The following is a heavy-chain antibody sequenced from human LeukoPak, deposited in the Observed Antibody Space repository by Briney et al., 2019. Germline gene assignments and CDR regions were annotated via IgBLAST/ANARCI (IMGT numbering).Heavy chain of an antibody. CDR1: GGSISSYY. J-gene: IGHJ3*02. D-gene: IGHD3-3*01. CDR2: IYYSGST. CDR3: ARVLYSDFWSGSPGAFDI. V-gene: IGHV4-59*01. Sequence: SETLSLTCTVSGGSISSYYWSWIRQPPGKGLEWIGYIYYSGSTNYNPSLKSRVTISVDTSKNQFSLKLSSVTAADTAVYYCARVLYSDFWSGSPGAFDIWGQGTMVTVSS.